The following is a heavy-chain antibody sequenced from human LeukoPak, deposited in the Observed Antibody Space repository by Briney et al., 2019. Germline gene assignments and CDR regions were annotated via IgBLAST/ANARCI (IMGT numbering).Heavy chain of an antibody. J-gene: IGHJ4*02. CDR1: GYTFSGYY. CDR2: INPNSGAT. D-gene: IGHD3-22*01. CDR3: AKGGDGYYYDSSGYYHFDY. V-gene: IGHV1-2*02. Sequence: ASVKVSCKASGYTFSGYYLYWVRHAPGQGLEWMGWINPNSGATNYAQKFQGRVTMTRDTSISTAYMELSRLRSDDTAVYYCAKGGDGYYYDSSGYYHFDYWGQGTLVTVSS.